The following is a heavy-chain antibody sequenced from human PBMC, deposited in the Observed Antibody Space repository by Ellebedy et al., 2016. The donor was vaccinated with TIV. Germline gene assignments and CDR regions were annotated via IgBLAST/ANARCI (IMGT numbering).Heavy chain of an antibody. CDR3: AREIGGFQKGRFYFDY. CDR2: INPDSGGT. Sequence: ASVKVSXKASGYTFSAYYMHWVRQAPGQGLEWMGWINPDSGGTNYAQKFQGRVTMTRDTSISTAYMELSGLRSDATAVYYCAREIGGFQKGRFYFDYWGQGNLVTVSS. D-gene: IGHD3-16*01. V-gene: IGHV1-2*02. J-gene: IGHJ4*02. CDR1: GYTFSAYY.